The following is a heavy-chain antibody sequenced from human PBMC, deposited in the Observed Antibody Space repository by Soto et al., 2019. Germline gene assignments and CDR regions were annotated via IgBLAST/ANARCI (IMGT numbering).Heavy chain of an antibody. CDR1: GGSISSGGYS. D-gene: IGHD1-26*01. J-gene: IGHJ5*02. CDR3: AVHRATPGAALSNWFGP. Sequence: TLSLTCAVSGGSISSGGYSWSWIRQPPGKGLEWIGEIYHSGSTNYNPSLKSRVTISVDKSKNQFSLKLSSVTAADTAVYYCAVHRATPGAALSNWFGPWGQGSLVTVSS. CDR2: IYHSGST. V-gene: IGHV4-30-2*01.